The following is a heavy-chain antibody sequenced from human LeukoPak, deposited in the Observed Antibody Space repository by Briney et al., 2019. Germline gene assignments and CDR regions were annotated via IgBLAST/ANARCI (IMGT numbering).Heavy chain of an antibody. Sequence: SVKVSCKASGGTFSSYAISWVRQAPGQGLEWTGGIIPIFGTANYAQKFQGRVTITADESTSTAYMELSSLRSEDTAVYYCARAVSSDSSGYFLGVFGAFDIWGQGTMVTVSS. J-gene: IGHJ3*02. D-gene: IGHD3-22*01. CDR2: IIPIFGTA. V-gene: IGHV1-69*01. CDR3: ARAVSSDSSGYFLGVFGAFDI. CDR1: GGTFSSYA.